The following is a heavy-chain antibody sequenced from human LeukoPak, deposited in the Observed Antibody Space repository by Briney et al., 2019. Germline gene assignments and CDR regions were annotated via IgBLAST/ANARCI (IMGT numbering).Heavy chain of an antibody. Sequence: PSETLSLTCAVYGGSFSGYYWTWIRQPPGKGLEWIGEMNHSGSANYNPSLKSRVTISVDTSKNQFSLKLSSVTAADTAVYYCARDREDGYNLWGQGTLVTVSS. D-gene: IGHD5-24*01. J-gene: IGHJ4*02. CDR3: ARDREDGYNL. CDR2: MNHSGSA. CDR1: GGSFSGYY. V-gene: IGHV4-34*01.